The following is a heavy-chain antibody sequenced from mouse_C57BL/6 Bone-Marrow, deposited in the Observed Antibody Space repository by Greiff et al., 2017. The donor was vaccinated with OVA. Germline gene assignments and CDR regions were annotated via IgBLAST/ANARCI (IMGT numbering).Heavy chain of an antibody. CDR1: GFTFSSSA. D-gene: IGHD4-1*02. V-gene: IGHV5-4*01. Sequence: EVQGVESGGGLVKPGGSLKLSCAASGFTFSSSAMSWVRQTPEKRLAWVATISDGGSYTSYPDNVKGRFTFSRDNAKNNLYLPLIHLKSEDTAMYYCARDPQLRSCFDYWGQGTTLTVSA. CDR3: ARDPQLRSCFDY. J-gene: IGHJ2*01. CDR2: ISDGGSYT.